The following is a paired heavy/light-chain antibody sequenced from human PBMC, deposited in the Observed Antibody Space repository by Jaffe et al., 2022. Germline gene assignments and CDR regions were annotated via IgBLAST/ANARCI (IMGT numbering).Heavy chain of an antibody. J-gene: IGHJ5*02. CDR1: GGTFSSYT. V-gene: IGHV1-69*02. D-gene: IGHD3-10*01. CDR2: IIPILGIA. CDR3: ARGLTLGMVRGGNWFDP. Sequence: QVQLVQSGAEVKKPGSSVKVSCKASGGTFSSYTISWVRQAPGQGLEWMGRIIPILGIANYAQKFQGRVTITADKSTSTAYMELSSLRSEDTAVYYCARGLTLGMVRGGNWFDPWGQGTLVTVSS.
Light chain of an antibody. CDR3: QQRSNWPPRIT. CDR2: DAS. Sequence: EIVLTQSPATLSLSPGERATLSCRASQSVSSYLAWYQQKPGQAPRLLIYDASNRATGIPARFSGSGSGTDFTLTISSLEPEDFAVYYCQQRSNWPPRITFGQGTRLEIK. J-gene: IGKJ5*01. CDR1: QSVSSY. V-gene: IGKV3-11*01.